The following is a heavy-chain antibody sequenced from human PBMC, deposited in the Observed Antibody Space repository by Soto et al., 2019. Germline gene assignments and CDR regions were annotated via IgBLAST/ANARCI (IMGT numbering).Heavy chain of an antibody. J-gene: IGHJ5*01. Sequence: NPSETLSLTCSVSGGSISSSDYCWGWVRQPPGKGLEWIGSICYSGATYYNPSLQNRVTISIDPSLESRVTISIDTSKNHFSLNLTSVTAADTVVYYCVRRKSPRGSGWYDFWGQGTLVTVSS. D-gene: IGHD6-19*01. V-gene: IGHV4-39*02. CDR2: ICYSGAT. CDR3: VRRKSPRGSGWYDF. CDR1: GGSISSSDYC.